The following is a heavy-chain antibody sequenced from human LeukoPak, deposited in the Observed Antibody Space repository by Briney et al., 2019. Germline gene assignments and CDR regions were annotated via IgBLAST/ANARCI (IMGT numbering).Heavy chain of an antibody. CDR3: ARVLWNYYDSSEALAFDI. J-gene: IGHJ3*02. Sequence: PEGSLRLSCATSGFTFSSYAMHWVRQAPGKGLEWVAVISYDGSNKYYADSVKGRFTISRDNSKNTLYLQMNSLRAEDTAVYYCARVLWNYYDSSEALAFDIWGQGTMVTVSS. V-gene: IGHV3-30-3*01. D-gene: IGHD3-22*01. CDR2: ISYDGSNK. CDR1: GFTFSSYA.